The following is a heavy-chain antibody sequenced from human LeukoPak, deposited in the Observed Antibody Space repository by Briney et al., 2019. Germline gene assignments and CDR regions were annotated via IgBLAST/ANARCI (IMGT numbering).Heavy chain of an antibody. J-gene: IGHJ4*02. D-gene: IGHD3-22*01. CDR2: IYYSGST. CDR3: ARDRCDSSILDY. CDR1: GGSVNSGSYY. Sequence: SETLSLTCTVSGGSVNSGSYYWNWIRQPPGKGLEWIGYIYYSGSTNYNPSLKSRVTISVDTSKNQFSLKLSSVTAADTAVYYCARDRCDSSILDYWGQGTLVTVSS. V-gene: IGHV4-61*01.